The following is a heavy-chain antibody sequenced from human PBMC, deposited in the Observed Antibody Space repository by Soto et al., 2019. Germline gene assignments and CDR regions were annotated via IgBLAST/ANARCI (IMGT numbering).Heavy chain of an antibody. D-gene: IGHD3-10*01. V-gene: IGHV3-74*01. Sequence: PGGSLRLSCAASGFTFSNNWMHWVRQAPGKGLVWVSRINSDGSSTNYADSVKGRFTISRDNAKNTLYLQMNSLRAEDTAVYYCAGSLLVRFNYWGQGTLVTVSS. CDR1: GFTFSNNW. CDR3: AGSLLVRFNY. CDR2: INSDGSST. J-gene: IGHJ4*02.